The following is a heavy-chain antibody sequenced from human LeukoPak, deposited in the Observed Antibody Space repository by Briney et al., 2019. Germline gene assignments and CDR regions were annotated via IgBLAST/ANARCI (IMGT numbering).Heavy chain of an antibody. CDR3: ARGASGYSGYDGALYYYYYGMDV. Sequence: PGGSLRLSCAASGFTFSSYWMHWVRQAPGKGLVWVSRINSDGSSTSYADSVKGRFTISRDNAKNTLYLQMNSLRAEDTAVYYCARGASGYSGYDGALYYYYYGMDVWGQGTTVTVSS. CDR1: GFTFSSYW. CDR2: INSDGSST. J-gene: IGHJ6*02. V-gene: IGHV3-74*01. D-gene: IGHD5-12*01.